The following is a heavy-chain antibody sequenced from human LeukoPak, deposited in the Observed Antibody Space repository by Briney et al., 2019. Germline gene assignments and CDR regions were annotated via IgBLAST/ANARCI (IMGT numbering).Heavy chain of an antibody. J-gene: IGHJ4*02. V-gene: IGHV3-53*01. D-gene: IGHD6-19*01. Sequence: PGGSLRLSCAVSGFTVSDNYMSWVRQAPGKGLEWVSVIHSGGSKYYADSVKGRFTISRDNSKNTLYLQMNSLRAEDTAVYYCAKGYSSGWSGFSAFDYWGQGTLVTVSS. CDR3: AKGYSSGWSGFSAFDY. CDR1: GFTVSDNY. CDR2: IHSGGSK.